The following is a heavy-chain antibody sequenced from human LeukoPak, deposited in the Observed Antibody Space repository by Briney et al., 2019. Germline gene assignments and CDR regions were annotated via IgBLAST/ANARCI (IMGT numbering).Heavy chain of an antibody. V-gene: IGHV4-39*07. Sequence: SETLSLTCTVSGGSISSSSYYWGWIRQPPGKGLEWIGSIYYSGSTYYNPSLKSRVTISVDTSKNQFSLKLSSVTAADTAVYYCARVDWVFDYWGQGTLVTVSS. D-gene: IGHD3-9*01. J-gene: IGHJ4*02. CDR3: ARVDWVFDY. CDR2: IYYSGST. CDR1: GGSISSSSYY.